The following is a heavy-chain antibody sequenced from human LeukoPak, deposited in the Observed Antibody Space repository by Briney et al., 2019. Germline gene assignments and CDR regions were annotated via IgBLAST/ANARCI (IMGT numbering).Heavy chain of an antibody. CDR2: IIPILGIA. V-gene: IGHV1-69*04. CDR3: ARDLGHRIVGAIDY. D-gene: IGHD1-26*01. CDR1: GGTFSSYA. J-gene: IGHJ4*02. Sequence: SVKVSCKASGGTFSSYAISWVRQAPGQGLEWMGRIIPILGIANYAQKFQGRVTITADKSTSTAYMELSNLRSEDTAVYYCARDLGHRIVGAIDYWGQGTLVTVSS.